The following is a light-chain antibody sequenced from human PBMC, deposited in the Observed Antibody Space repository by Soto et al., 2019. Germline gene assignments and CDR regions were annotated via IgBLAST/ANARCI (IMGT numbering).Light chain of an antibody. CDR1: SSDVGSYNL. CDR3: CSYAGSSPL. J-gene: IGLJ3*02. CDR2: EGS. V-gene: IGLV2-23*01. Sequence: QSALTQPASVSGSPGQSITISCTGTSSDVGSYNLVSWYQQHPGKAPKLMIYEGSKRPSGVSNRLSGSKSGNTASLTISGLQAEDEADYYCCSYAGSSPLFGGGTKLTVL.